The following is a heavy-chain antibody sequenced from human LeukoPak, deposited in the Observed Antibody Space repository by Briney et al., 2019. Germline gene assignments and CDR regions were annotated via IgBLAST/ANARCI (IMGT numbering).Heavy chain of an antibody. V-gene: IGHV3-48*03. Sequence: GGSLRLSCAASGFAFSSYEMNWVRQAPGKGLEWVSYISSSGSTIYYADSVKGRFTISRDNAKKSLYLQMNSLRAEDTAVYYCARDLGGYSYGSHFDYWGQGTLVTVSS. D-gene: IGHD5-18*01. CDR3: ARDLGGYSYGSHFDY. CDR2: ISSSGSTI. CDR1: GFAFSSYE. J-gene: IGHJ4*02.